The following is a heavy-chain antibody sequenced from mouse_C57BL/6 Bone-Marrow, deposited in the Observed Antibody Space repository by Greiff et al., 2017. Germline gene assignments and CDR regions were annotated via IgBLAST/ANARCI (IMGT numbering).Heavy chain of an antibody. CDR3: GRHGYDEAWFAY. Sequence: EVMLVESGGGLVQPGGSLKLSCAASGFTFSDYYMYWVRQTPEKRLEWVAYISNGGGSTYYPDTVKGRFTISRDNAKNTLYLQMSRLKSEDTAMYYCGRHGYDEAWFAYWGQGTLVTVSA. CDR1: GFTFSDYY. V-gene: IGHV5-12*01. J-gene: IGHJ3*01. D-gene: IGHD2-2*01. CDR2: ISNGGGST.